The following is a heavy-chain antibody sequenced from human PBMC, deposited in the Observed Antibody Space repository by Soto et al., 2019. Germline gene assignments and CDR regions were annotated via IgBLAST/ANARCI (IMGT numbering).Heavy chain of an antibody. V-gene: IGHV3-11*06. J-gene: IGHJ4*02. CDR2: SSNSGTFA. CDR1: GFTFNEYY. CDR3: ARSGDNYNLLDY. Sequence: GGSLRLSCAASGFTFNEYYMSWIRQAPGKGLEWISYSSNSGTFARYTDSVKGRFSISRDNAKNSLYLQINSLRGDDTAIYYCARSGDNYNLLDYWGQGTPVTVSS. D-gene: IGHD1-1*01.